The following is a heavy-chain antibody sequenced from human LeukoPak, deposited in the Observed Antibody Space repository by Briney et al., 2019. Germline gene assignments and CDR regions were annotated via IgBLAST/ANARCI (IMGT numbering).Heavy chain of an antibody. Sequence: GGTLRLSCAASEFTFSSYGMSWVRQAPGKGLEWVANIKQDGSEKYYVDSVKGRFTISRDNAKNSLYLQMNSLRAEDTAVYYCARDGLLWFGEPIDAFDIWGQGTMVTVSS. CDR2: IKQDGSEK. V-gene: IGHV3-7*01. D-gene: IGHD3-10*01. CDR3: ARDGLLWFGEPIDAFDI. J-gene: IGHJ3*02. CDR1: EFTFSSYG.